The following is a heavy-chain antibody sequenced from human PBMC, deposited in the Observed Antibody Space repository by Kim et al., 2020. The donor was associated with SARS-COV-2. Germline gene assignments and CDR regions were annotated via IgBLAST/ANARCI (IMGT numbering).Heavy chain of an antibody. CDR3: ARDTVATHNNWFDP. D-gene: IGHD4-17*01. J-gene: IGHJ5*02. CDR2: IYYSGST. CDR1: GGSISSYY. V-gene: IGHV4-59*01. Sequence: SETLSLTCTVSGGSISSYYWSWIWQPPGKGLEWIGYIYYSGSTNYNPSLKSRVTISIDTSKNQFSLKLSSVTAADTAVYYCARDTVATHNNWFDPWGQGTLVTVSS.